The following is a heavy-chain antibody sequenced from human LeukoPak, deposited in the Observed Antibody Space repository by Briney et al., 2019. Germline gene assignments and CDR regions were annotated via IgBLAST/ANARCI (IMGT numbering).Heavy chain of an antibody. V-gene: IGHV1-46*01. J-gene: IGHJ5*02. CDR2: ISPSGDYT. CDR3: ARDHPGSYYTPNWFDP. D-gene: IGHD3-10*01. CDR1: GYTFSSYY. Sequence: GASVKVSCKASGYTFSSYYMHWVRQAPGQGLEWMGIISPSGDYTRYAQKFQGRVTMARDTSISTAYMELSRLRSDDTAVYYCARDHPGSYYTPNWFDPWGQGTLVTVSS.